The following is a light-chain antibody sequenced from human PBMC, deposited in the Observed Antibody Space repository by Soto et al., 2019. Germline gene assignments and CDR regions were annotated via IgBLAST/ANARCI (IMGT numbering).Light chain of an antibody. CDR2: EVG. CDR1: SSDVGFYNY. J-gene: IGLJ2*01. Sequence: QSVLTQPASVSGSPGQSITISCTGTSSDVGFYNYVSWYQHHPGQAPKLMIYEVGNRPSGISTCFSASKSGNTASLTNSGLQADDEADYYCFSYTTGNTLVFGGGTKLTVL. CDR3: FSYTTGNTLV. V-gene: IGLV2-14*01.